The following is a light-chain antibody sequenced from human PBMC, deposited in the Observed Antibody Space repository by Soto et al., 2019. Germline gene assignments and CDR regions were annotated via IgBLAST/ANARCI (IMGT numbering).Light chain of an antibody. CDR2: AAS. CDR3: QQLNSYPF. CDR1: QGIDIY. V-gene: IGKV1-9*01. J-gene: IGKJ4*01. Sequence: DIQLTQSPSFLSASVGDRVTITCRASQGIDIYLAWYQQKPGKAPTLLIYAASTLQSGVPSRFSGSGSGTEFTLTISSLQPEDFATYYCQQLNSYPFFGGGTKVEIK.